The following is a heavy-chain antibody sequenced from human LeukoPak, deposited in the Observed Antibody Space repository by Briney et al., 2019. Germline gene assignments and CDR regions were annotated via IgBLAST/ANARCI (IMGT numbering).Heavy chain of an antibody. CDR2: IFYSGST. CDR3: AKGGFYFDY. Sequence: SQTLSLTCTVSNGSISSGAYYWSWIRQPPGKGLEWIGYIFYSGSTYYNPSLKSRVTISVDTSKNQFSLKLNSVTAADTAVYYCAKGGFYFDYWGQGTLVTVSS. J-gene: IGHJ4*02. D-gene: IGHD1-26*01. CDR1: NGSISSGAYY. V-gene: IGHV4-30-4*01.